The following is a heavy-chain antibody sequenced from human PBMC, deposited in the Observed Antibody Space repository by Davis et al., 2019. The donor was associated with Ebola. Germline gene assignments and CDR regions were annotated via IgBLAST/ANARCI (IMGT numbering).Heavy chain of an antibody. CDR1: AFTFTTYD. D-gene: IGHD6-6*01. CDR3: ARGDSSSSFYYYYAMDV. Sequence: GESLKISCSASAFTFTTYDMHWVRQATGKGLEWVSTIGTAGDTYYSDSVKGRFTISRENARNALYLQMSSLSAGDTAVYYCARGDSSSSFYYYYAMDVWGQGTTVTVSS. V-gene: IGHV3-13*01. CDR2: IGTAGDT. J-gene: IGHJ6*02.